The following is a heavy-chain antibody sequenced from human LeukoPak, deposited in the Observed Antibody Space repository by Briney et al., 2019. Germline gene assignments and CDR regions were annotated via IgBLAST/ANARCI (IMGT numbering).Heavy chain of an antibody. CDR2: IRYDGSNK. CDR3: AKDSSSHPRGFDY. D-gene: IGHD6-13*01. CDR1: GFTFSSYG. V-gene: IGHV3-30*02. Sequence: GGSLRLSCAASGFTFSSYGMHWVRQAPGKGLEWVAFIRYDGSNKYYADSVKGRSTISRDNSKNTLYLQMNSLRAEDTAVYYCAKDSSSHPRGFDYWGQGTLVTVSS. J-gene: IGHJ4*02.